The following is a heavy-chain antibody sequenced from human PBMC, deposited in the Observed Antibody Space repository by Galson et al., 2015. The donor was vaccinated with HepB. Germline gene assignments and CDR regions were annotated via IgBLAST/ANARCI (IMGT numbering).Heavy chain of an antibody. Sequence: SLRLSCAASGFTFSSYAMHWVRQAPGKGLEWVAFISYDGGTKYYADSVRGRFTISRDNSKNTLYLQMNSLKVEDTAVYYCATEGAYGRGSDAFDIWGQGTVVTVSS. CDR2: ISYDGGTK. J-gene: IGHJ3*02. V-gene: IGHV3-30-3*01. D-gene: IGHD6-19*01. CDR3: ATEGAYGRGSDAFDI. CDR1: GFTFSSYA.